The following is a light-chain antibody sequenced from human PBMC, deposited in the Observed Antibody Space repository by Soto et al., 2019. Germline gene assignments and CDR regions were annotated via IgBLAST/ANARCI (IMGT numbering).Light chain of an antibody. CDR2: DVS. V-gene: IGLV2-14*01. CDR3: SSYTSSSTLV. J-gene: IGLJ2*01. Sequence: QSVLTQPASVSGSPGQSITICCTGTSSDGGGYNYVSWYQQHPGKAPKLKIYDVSNRPSGVSNRFSGSKSGNTASLTISGLQAEDEADYYCSSYTSSSTLVFGGGNKVTVL. CDR1: SSDGGGYNY.